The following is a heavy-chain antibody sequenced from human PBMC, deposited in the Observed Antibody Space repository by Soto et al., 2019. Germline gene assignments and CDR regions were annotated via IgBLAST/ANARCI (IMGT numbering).Heavy chain of an antibody. CDR1: GCTLSSHE. J-gene: IGHJ4*02. V-gene: IGHV3-48*03. D-gene: IGHD2-2*01. CDR2: ISTSGNIM. CDR3: AGPSGSI. Sequence: SNRLCSAAPGCTLSSHEVNWVRQAPGKGLEWVSYISTSGNIMYYADSVKGRFTISRDNAKNSLYLQMNSLRGEDTAVYYCAGPSGSIWGRGTLVTVFS.